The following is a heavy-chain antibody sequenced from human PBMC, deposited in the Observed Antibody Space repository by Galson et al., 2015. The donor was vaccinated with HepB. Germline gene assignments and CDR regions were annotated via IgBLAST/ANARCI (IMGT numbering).Heavy chain of an antibody. CDR1: GYTFTDKW. J-gene: IGHJ4*02. D-gene: IGHD2-15*01. CDR3: GRHALGSCNGAACSIDY. V-gene: IGHV5-51*01. Sequence: QSGAEVKKPGESLRISCQGSGYTFTDKWVGWVRQLPGKGLEWMGIIWPGDSGTRYSPSFQGQVVISADKSVSTAYLQWSSLKASDTAIYYCGRHALGSCNGAACSIDYWGQGTLVTVSS. CDR2: IWPGDSGT.